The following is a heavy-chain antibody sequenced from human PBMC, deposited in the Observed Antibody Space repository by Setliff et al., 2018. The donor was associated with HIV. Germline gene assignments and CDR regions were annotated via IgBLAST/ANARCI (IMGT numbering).Heavy chain of an antibody. Sequence: SETLSLTCTVSGGSISGFHWSWIRQSPGKGLEWIGYIYTGGSTNYNPSLKSRVTISVDTSKNQFSLKLSSVTAADTAVYYCASRWGLFGVAPTWGQGTLVTVS. D-gene: IGHD3-3*01. CDR1: GGSISGFH. V-gene: IGHV4-4*08. CDR2: IYTGGST. CDR3: ASRWGLFGVAPT. J-gene: IGHJ5*02.